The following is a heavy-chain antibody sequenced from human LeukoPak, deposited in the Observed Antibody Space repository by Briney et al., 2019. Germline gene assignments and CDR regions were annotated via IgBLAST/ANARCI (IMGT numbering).Heavy chain of an antibody. D-gene: IGHD3-3*01. V-gene: IGHV1-8*01. CDR3: ARVPPTYYDFWSGYSNWFDP. Sequence: GASVKVSCKAFGYTFTSYGITWVRQAPGQGLEWMGWMNPNSGNTGYAQKFQGRVTMTRNTSISTAYMELSSLRSEDTAVYYCARVPPTYYDFWSGYSNWFDPWGQGTLVTVSS. CDR1: GYTFTSYG. J-gene: IGHJ5*02. CDR2: MNPNSGNT.